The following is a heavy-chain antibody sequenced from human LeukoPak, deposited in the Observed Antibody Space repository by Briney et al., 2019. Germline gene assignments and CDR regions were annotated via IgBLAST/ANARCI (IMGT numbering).Heavy chain of an antibody. CDR2: INQDGRVR. CDR1: GFTFDKYW. V-gene: IGHV3-7*01. J-gene: IGHJ4*02. Sequence: GGSLRLSCAASGFTFDKYWMDWVRQAPGKGLEWVAQINQDGRVRHYVDSVKGRFTISRDNARYLVSLQMSSLRAEDTAVYYCARGSDYSNGNIYEDDFEYWGQGTLVTVSS. CDR3: ARGSDYSNGNIYEDDFEY. D-gene: IGHD2-8*01.